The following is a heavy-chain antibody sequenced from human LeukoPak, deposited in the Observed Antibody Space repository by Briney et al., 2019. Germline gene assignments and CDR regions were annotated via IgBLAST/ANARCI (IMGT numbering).Heavy chain of an antibody. CDR1: GFTVSSNY. CDR2: IYSGGST. CDR3: ARDKVGATID. Sequence: GGSLRPSCAASGFTVSSNYMSWVRLAPGKGLEWVSVIYSGGSTYYADSVKGRFTISRDNSKNTLYLQMNSLRAEDTAVYYCARDKVGATIDWGQGTLVTVSS. D-gene: IGHD1-26*01. J-gene: IGHJ4*02. V-gene: IGHV3-53*01.